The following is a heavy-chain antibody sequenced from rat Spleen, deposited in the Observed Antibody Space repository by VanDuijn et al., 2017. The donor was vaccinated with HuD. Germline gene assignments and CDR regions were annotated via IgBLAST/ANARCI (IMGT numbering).Heavy chain of an antibody. Sequence: QVQLKESGPGLVQPSQTLSLTCTVSGLSLTSNSVSWIRQPPGKGLEWMGLIWSNGGTEYNSAIKSRLSISRDTSKGQVFLKMNSLQTEDTAMYFCARNRNSGWAAMDAWGQGASVTVSS. J-gene: IGHJ4*01. D-gene: IGHD4-3*01. V-gene: IGHV2-47*01. CDR2: IWSNGGT. CDR1: GLSLTSNS. CDR3: ARNRNSGWAAMDA.